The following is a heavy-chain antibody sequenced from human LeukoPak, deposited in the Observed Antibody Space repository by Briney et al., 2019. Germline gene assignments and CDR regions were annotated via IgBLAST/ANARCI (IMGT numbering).Heavy chain of an antibody. CDR1: GGSIINNY. CDR2: VHSGGTT. J-gene: IGHJ4*02. Sequence: SETLSLTCTVSGGSIINNYWAWIRQPAGNGLEWIGRVHSGGTTNYNPSFRSRVTMSVNTSKNQVSLILSSVTAADTAVYFCARARHTYYYGSGSYAFDYWGQGTLVTVSS. D-gene: IGHD3-10*01. V-gene: IGHV4-4*07. CDR3: ARARHTYYYGSGSYAFDY.